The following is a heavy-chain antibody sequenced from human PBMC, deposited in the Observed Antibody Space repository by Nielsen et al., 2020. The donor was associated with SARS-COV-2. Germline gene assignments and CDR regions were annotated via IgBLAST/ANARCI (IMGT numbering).Heavy chain of an antibody. J-gene: IGHJ4*02. Sequence: GGSLRLSCAASGFTFDDYAMYWVRQAPGKGLEWVSGISWNSGSIGYADSVKGRFTISRDNAKNSLYLQMNSLRAEDTALYYCARQAAAGAEIDYWGQGTLVTVSS. D-gene: IGHD6-13*01. CDR2: ISWNSGSI. CDR3: ARQAAAGAEIDY. V-gene: IGHV3-9*01. CDR1: GFTFDDYA.